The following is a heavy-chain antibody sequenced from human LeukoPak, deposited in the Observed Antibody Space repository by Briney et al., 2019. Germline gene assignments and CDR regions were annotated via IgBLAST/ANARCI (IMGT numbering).Heavy chain of an antibody. D-gene: IGHD2-2*01. CDR1: GCSISGHY. CDR3: ARFSTRFGSGSSEASCYVHY. V-gene: IGHV4-59*11. J-gene: IGHJ4*02. Sequence: SETLSLICTVSGCSISGHYWTWIRLPPGKGLELVGHMFSTGATHYNPSLRGRVTLSIDTTKNQFSLTLTSMNVEDTAVYYCARFSTRFGSGSSEASCYVHYRGQGTQVTV. CDR2: MFSTGAT.